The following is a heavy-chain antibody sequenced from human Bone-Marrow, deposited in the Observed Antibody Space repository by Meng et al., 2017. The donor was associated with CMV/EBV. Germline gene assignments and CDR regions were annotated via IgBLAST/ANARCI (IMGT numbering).Heavy chain of an antibody. CDR3: ARANRGDHLGT. CDR2: IKQDGSEK. J-gene: IGHJ5*02. V-gene: IGHV3-7*01. CDR1: GFTFSSYW. D-gene: IGHD2-21*02. Sequence: GGSLRLSCAASGFTFSSYWMSWVRQAPGKGLEWVANIKQDGSEKYYVDSVKGRFTISRDNAKYSLHLQMNSLRAEDTAVYYCARANRGDHLGTWGQGTLVTVSS.